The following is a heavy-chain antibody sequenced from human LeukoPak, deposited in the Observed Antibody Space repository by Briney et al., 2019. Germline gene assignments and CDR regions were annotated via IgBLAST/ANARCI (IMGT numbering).Heavy chain of an antibody. CDR3: AKDEDYYDSSGCYLVDY. V-gene: IGHV3-30*02. J-gene: IGHJ4*02. Sequence: GGSLRLSCAASGFTFSSYGMHWVRQAPGKGLEWVAFIRYDGSNKYYADSVKGRFTISRDNSKNTLYLQMNSLRAEDTAVYYCAKDEDYYDSSGCYLVDYWGQGTLVTVSS. CDR1: GFTFSSYG. D-gene: IGHD3-22*01. CDR2: IRYDGSNK.